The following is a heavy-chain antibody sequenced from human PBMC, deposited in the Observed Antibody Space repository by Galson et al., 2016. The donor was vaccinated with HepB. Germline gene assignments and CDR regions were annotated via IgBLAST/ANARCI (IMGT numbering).Heavy chain of an antibody. V-gene: IGHV4-4*01. J-gene: IGHJ4*02. CDR2: IHHRRSS. CDR3: ARGGDWRLDY. D-gene: IGHD2-21*02. Sequence: ETLSLTCAVYGDSVSSNKWWTWVRQPPGKGLEWIGEIHHRRSSNFNPSLKSRLTISVDKSKNQFSLRLNSVTAADTAGYFCARGGDWRLDYWGQGSLVTVSS. CDR1: GDSVSSNKW.